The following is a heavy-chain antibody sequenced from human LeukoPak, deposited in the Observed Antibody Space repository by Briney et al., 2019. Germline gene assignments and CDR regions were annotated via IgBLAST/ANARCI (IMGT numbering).Heavy chain of an antibody. CDR1: GGSINSGGYY. Sequence: PSQPLSLTCTVSGGSINSGGYYWTWIRQHPGKGLEWIGYIYYSGSTYYNPSLKSRLTISLDMSKNQFSLRLSSVTAADTAVYYCARDRNSGSYLDYYYYIDVWGKGTTVTVSS. V-gene: IGHV4-31*03. D-gene: IGHD1-26*01. J-gene: IGHJ6*03. CDR2: IYYSGST. CDR3: ARDRNSGSYLDYYYYIDV.